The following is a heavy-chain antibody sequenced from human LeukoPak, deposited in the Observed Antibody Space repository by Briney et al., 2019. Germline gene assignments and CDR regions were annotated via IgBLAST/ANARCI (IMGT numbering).Heavy chain of an antibody. CDR1: GQTLTELS. V-gene: IGHV1-24*01. J-gene: IGHJ4*02. CDR2: FDPEDTET. CDR3: AADLGIWFDKNNT. Sequence: ASVKVSCKVSGQTLTELSMHWVRQAPGKGLEWMGGFDPEDTETIYAQKFQGRVTMTEDTSTDTAYMELSSLNSEDTAVYYCAADLGIWFDKNNTWGRGTLVTVSS. D-gene: IGHD3-10*01.